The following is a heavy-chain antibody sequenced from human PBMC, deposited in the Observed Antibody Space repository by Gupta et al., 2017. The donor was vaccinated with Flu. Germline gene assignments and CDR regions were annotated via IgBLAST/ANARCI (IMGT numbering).Heavy chain of an antibody. V-gene: IGHV1-2*02. CDR2: IHPHSSDT. CDR3: GRDFVEVGADGDLDV. CDR1: GYAFTGYY. J-gene: IGHJ4*02. D-gene: IGHD2-15*01. Sequence: QVQLVQSATEVRKPGASVKVSCRASGYAFTGYYIHWVRQAPGQGLEWMGWIHPHSSDTDYETKCGGRVAMTRDTSINTAYMELSSLTVDDTAMYYCGRDFVEVGADGDLDVGGQGTLVTVXS.